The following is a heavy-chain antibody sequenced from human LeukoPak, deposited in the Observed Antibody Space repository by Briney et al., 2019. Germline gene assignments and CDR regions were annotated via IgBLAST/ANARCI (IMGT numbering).Heavy chain of an antibody. D-gene: IGHD2/OR15-2a*01. CDR3: ASLSELYYYGMDV. CDR1: GLTLSHYY. Sequence: GGPLTLPCTASGLTLSHYYMSWIRQAPGKALEWVSYISSSGSTIYYTDSVKGRFTISRDNAKNSLYLQMNSLIAEDTAVYYCASLSELYYYGMDVSGQGNTVTVSS. CDR2: ISSSGSTI. V-gene: IGHV3-11*01. J-gene: IGHJ6*02.